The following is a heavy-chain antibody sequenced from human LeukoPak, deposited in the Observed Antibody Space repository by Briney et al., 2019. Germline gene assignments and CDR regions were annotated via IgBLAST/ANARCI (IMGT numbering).Heavy chain of an antibody. Sequence: KPSETLSLTCTVSGGAISSQYWSWIRQPAGKGLEYIGRVYPSGSTNDNPSLKGRVTMSIDTSKNQFSLRLNSVTAADSAVYYCARHRFVATGHDYWGQGTLVIVSS. J-gene: IGHJ4*02. CDR2: VYPSGST. V-gene: IGHV4-4*07. D-gene: IGHD6-13*01. CDR1: GGAISSQY. CDR3: ARHRFVATGHDY.